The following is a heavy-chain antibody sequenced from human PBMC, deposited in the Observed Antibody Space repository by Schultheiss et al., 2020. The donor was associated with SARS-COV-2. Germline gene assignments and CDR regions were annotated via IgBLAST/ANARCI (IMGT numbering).Heavy chain of an antibody. CDR1: GYTFTSYG. CDR3: ARDRGTNRGYCSGGSCYWFDP. D-gene: IGHD2-15*01. V-gene: IGHV1-18*01. CDR2: ISAGNGNT. Sequence: ASVKVSCKASGYTFTSYGISWVRQAPGQGLEWMGWISAGNGNTKYSQKFQGRVTITRDTSASTAYMELSSLRSEDTAVYYCARDRGTNRGYCSGGSCYWFDPWGQGTLVTVSS. J-gene: IGHJ5*02.